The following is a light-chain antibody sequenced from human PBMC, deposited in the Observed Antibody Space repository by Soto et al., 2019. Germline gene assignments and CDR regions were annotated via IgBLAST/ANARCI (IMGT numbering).Light chain of an antibody. V-gene: IGKV3-20*01. CDR1: QSVRSNY. J-gene: IGKJ1*01. CDR2: GAS. CDR3: QQYGSTPPT. Sequence: EIVLTQSPVTLSLSPGERATLSCRASQSVRSNYLAWYQQKPGQAPRRIIYGASSRATHIPDRFSGSGSGTDFSLTISRPDPDDFAVYSCQQYGSTPPTCGQGTKVEIK.